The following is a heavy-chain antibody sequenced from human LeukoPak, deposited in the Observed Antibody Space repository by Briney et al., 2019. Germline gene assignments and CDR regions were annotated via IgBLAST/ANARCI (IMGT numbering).Heavy chain of an antibody. CDR3: AEPKAGPRGSYFDY. CDR2: ISCSGGST. CDR1: GFTFSSYA. D-gene: IGHD3-16*01. V-gene: IGHV3-23*01. Sequence: GGSLRLSCAASGFTFSSYAMSWVRQAPGKGLEWVSAISCSGGSTYYADSVKGRFTISRDNSKNTLYLQMNSLRAEDTAVYYCAEPKAGPRGSYFDYWGQGTLVTVSS. J-gene: IGHJ4*02.